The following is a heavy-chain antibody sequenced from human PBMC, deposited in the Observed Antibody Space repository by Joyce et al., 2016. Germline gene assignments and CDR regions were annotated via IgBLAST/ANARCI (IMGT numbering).Heavy chain of an antibody. CDR2: IYHNGIT. Sequence: QLQLQESGPGLVQPSETLSLTCTVSGGSVSNTNFYWGWIRQPPGRGLEWIGSIYHNGITYYNPSLKSRVTMFVDTSKNHFSLKLSSVTAADTAVYYCAREDKNWFDPWGQGTLVTVSS. CDR3: AREDKNWFDP. J-gene: IGHJ5*02. V-gene: IGHV4-39*02. CDR1: GGSVSNTNFY. D-gene: IGHD2-15*01.